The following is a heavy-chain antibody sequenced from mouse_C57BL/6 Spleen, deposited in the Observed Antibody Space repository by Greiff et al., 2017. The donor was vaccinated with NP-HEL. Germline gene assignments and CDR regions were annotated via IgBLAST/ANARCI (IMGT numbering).Heavy chain of an antibody. CDR1: GFTFSSYG. V-gene: IGHV5-6*01. Sequence: EVKLVESGGDLVKPGGSLKLSCAASGFTFSSYGMSWVRQTPDKRLEWVATISSGGSYTYYPDSVKGRFTISRDNAKNTLYLQMSSLKSEDTAMYYCARQNYGSVNDYWGQGTTLTVSS. CDR3: ARQNYGSVNDY. CDR2: ISSGGSYT. D-gene: IGHD1-1*01. J-gene: IGHJ2*01.